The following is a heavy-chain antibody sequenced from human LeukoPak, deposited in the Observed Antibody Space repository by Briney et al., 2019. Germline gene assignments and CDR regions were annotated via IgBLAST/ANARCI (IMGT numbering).Heavy chain of an antibody. V-gene: IGHV3-64*01. CDR3: ARGSGTHYYHYSMDV. CDR1: GFTFDSYA. Sequence: GGSLRISCAASGFTFDSYALHWVRQAPGKGLEYVSGISSTGGSTTFANSVRDRFTISRDDSKNTLYLQMVSLRVEDMAVYYCARGSGTHYYHYSMDVWGQGTTVIVSS. D-gene: IGHD3-10*01. J-gene: IGHJ6*02. CDR2: ISSTGGST.